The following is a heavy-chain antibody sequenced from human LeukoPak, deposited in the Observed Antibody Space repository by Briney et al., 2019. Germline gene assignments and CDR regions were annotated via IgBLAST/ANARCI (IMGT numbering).Heavy chain of an antibody. V-gene: IGHV3-48*03. D-gene: IGHD1-26*01. J-gene: IGHJ4*02. CDR3: ARPTYSGSYQALDY. CDR2: ISSGGSTI. CDR1: GFTFSSYE. Sequence: GGSLRLSCAGSGFTFSSYEMNWVRQAPGKGLEWASSISSGGSTIYYADSVKGRFTISRDNAKNSLYLQMNSLGAEDTAVYYCARPTYSGSYQALDYWGQGTLVTVSS.